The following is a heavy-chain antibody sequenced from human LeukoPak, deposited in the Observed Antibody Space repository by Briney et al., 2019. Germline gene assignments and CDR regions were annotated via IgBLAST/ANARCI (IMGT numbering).Heavy chain of an antibody. V-gene: IGHV3-48*03. J-gene: IGHJ4*02. D-gene: IGHD2-15*01. Sequence: PGGSLRLSCAASGFTFSSYEMNWVRQAPGKGLEWVAYICSSGSTIYYADSVKGPFTISRDNAKNSLYMQMNSLRAEDTAVYYCARDYGYCSGGSCYGDYFDYWGQGTLVTVSS. CDR3: ARDYGYCSGGSCYGDYFDY. CDR2: ICSSGSTI. CDR1: GFTFSSYE.